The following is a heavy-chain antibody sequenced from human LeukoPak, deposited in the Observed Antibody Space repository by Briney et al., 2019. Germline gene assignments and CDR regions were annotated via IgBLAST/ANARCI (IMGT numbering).Heavy chain of an antibody. CDR2: INPNTGGT. CDR1: GYTFTGYY. V-gene: IGHV1-2*06. CDR3: ARKLAAANAFDI. J-gene: IGHJ3*02. Sequence: ASVKVSCKASGYTFTGYYIHWVRQAPGQGLEWMGRINPNTGGTNYAQKFQGRVTMTRDTSISTAYMELSRLRSDDTAVYYCARKLAAANAFDIWGQGTMVTVSS. D-gene: IGHD6-13*01.